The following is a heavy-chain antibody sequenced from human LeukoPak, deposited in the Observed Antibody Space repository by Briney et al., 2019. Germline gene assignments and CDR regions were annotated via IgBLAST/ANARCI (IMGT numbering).Heavy chain of an antibody. CDR3: ARETRVVSYDSSGYYDY. V-gene: IGHV7-4-1*02. J-gene: IGHJ4*02. CDR1: GYTFTSYA. D-gene: IGHD3-22*01. CDR2: INTNTGNP. Sequence: ASVKVSCKASGYTFTSYAMNWVRQAPGQGLEWMGWINTNTGNPTYAQGFTGRFVFSLDTSVSTAYLQISSLKAEDTAVYYCARETRVVSYDSSGYYDYWGQGTLVTVSS.